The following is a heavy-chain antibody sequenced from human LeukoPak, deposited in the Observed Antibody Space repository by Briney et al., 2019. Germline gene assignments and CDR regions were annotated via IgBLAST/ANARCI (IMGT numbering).Heavy chain of an antibody. CDR1: GGTFSSYA. CDR3: ARTRFGELLTTYYYYYYMDV. CDR2: IIPIFGTA. V-gene: IGHV1-69*05. J-gene: IGHJ6*03. D-gene: IGHD3-10*01. Sequence: ASVKVSCKASGGTFSSYAISWVRQAPGQGLEWMGGIIPIFGTANYAQKFQGRVTITTDESTSTAYMELSSVRSEDTAVYYCARTRFGELLTTYYYYYYMDVWGKGTTVTVSS.